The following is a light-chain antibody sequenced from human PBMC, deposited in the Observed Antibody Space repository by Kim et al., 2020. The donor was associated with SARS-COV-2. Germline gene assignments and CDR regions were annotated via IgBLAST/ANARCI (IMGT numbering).Light chain of an antibody. CDR2: AAS. Sequence: ASVGDRVTITCRASQGISSYLVWYQQKPGKAPKLLVYAASTLQSGVPSRFSGGGSGTEFTLTISSLQPEDFATYYCQQLNSYRSTFGGGTKVDIK. V-gene: IGKV1-9*01. J-gene: IGKJ4*01. CDR1: QGISSY. CDR3: QQLNSYRST.